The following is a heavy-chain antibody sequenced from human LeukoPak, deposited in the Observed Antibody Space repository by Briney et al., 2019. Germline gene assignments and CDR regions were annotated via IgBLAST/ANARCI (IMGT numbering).Heavy chain of an antibody. J-gene: IGHJ4*02. CDR1: GDSISRGDYY. CDR2: IYYSGST. Sequence: SGTLSLTCTVPGDSISRGDYYWSWIRQPPGKGLEWIGYIYYSGSTYYNPSLKSRVTILVDTSRNRFSLKLTSVTAADTAVYYCAKDQGGGDLYYWVQGTLVTVSS. CDR3: AKDQGGGDLYY. V-gene: IGHV4-30-4*08. D-gene: IGHD2-21*02.